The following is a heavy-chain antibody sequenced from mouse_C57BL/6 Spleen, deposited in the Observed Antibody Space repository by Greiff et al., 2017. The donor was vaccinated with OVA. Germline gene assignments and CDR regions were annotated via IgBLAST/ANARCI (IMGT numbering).Heavy chain of an antibody. CDR3: TMVTTWFAY. D-gene: IGHD2-2*01. CDR2: ISSGGDYI. V-gene: IGHV5-9-1*02. J-gene: IGHJ3*01. Sequence: EVKLMESGEGLVKPGGSLKLSCAASGFTFSSYAMSWVRQTPEKRLEWVAYISSGGDYIYYADTVKGRFTISRDNARNTLYLQMSSLKSEDTAMYYCTMVTTWFAYWGQGTLVTVSA. CDR1: GFTFSSYA.